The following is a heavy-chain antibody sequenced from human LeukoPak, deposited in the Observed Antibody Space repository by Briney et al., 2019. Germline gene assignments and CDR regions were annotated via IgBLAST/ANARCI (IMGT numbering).Heavy chain of an antibody. CDR1: GFTFSNFG. CDR2: IRYDGSTK. V-gene: IGHV3-30*02. D-gene: IGHD6-13*01. J-gene: IGHJ1*01. Sequence: GGSLRLFCAAPGFTFSNFGMHWTRQAPGKGLEWVAFIRYDGSTKYYADSVKGRFTISRDNSKNTLYLQMNSLRAEDTGVYYCANIGGITWYEHFKEWGQGTLVTVSS. CDR3: ANIGGITWYEHFKE.